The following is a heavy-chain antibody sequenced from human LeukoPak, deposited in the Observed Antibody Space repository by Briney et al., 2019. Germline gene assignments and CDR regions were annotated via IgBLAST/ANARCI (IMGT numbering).Heavy chain of an antibody. D-gene: IGHD3-3*01. CDR3: ARGRITILGVAIIPVNWFDP. CDR1: GYTFTGYY. Sequence: ASVKVSCKASGYTFTGYYMHWVRQAPGQGLEWMGWVNPNSGGTNYAQKFQGRVTMTRDTSISTAYMELSRLRSDDTAVYYCARGRITILGVAIIPVNWFDPWGQGTLVTVSS. V-gene: IGHV1-2*02. J-gene: IGHJ5*02. CDR2: VNPNSGGT.